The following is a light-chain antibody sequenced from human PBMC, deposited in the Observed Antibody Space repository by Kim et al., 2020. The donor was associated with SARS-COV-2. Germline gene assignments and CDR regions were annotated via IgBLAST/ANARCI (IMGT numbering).Light chain of an antibody. CDR3: SSYAGTDNLL. Sequence: GQSCAISCTGTSSDVGGYNYVSWYQQHPGKAPKLIIYEVTKRPSGVPDRFSGSKSGNTASLTVSGPQAEDEADYYCSSYAGTDNLLFGGGTQLTVL. V-gene: IGLV2-8*01. CDR1: SSDVGGYNY. J-gene: IGLJ3*02. CDR2: EVT.